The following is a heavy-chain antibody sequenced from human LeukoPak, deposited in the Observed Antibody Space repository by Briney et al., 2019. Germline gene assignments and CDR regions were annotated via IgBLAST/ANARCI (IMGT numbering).Heavy chain of an antibody. J-gene: IGHJ6*03. CDR3: ARAYSNYGYYYYMDV. D-gene: IGHD4-11*01. Sequence: SETLSLTCTVSGGSISSYYWSWIRQPPGKGMEWVGYIYYSGSTNYNPSLKSRVTISVDTSKNQFSLKLSSVTAADTAVYYCARAYSNYGYYYYMDVWGKGTTVTVSS. CDR1: GGSISSYY. V-gene: IGHV4-59*01. CDR2: IYYSGST.